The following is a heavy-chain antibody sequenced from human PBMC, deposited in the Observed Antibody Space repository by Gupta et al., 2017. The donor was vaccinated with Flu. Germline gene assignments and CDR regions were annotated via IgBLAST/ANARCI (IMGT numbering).Heavy chain of an antibody. CDR1: GFTFSSYE. V-gene: IGHV3-48*03. D-gene: IGHD3-3*01. CDR3: ARDPFYDFWSGYDY. CDR2: ISSSGSTI. J-gene: IGHJ4*02. Sequence: EVQLVESGGGLVQPGGSLRLSCAASGFTFSSYEMNWVRQAPGKGLEWVSYISSSGSTIYYADSVKGRFTISRDNAKNSLYLQMNSLRAEDTAVYYCARDPFYDFWSGYDYWGQGTLVTGSS.